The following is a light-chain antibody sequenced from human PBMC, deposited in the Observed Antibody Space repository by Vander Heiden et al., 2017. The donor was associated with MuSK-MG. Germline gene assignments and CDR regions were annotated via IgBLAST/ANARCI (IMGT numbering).Light chain of an antibody. Sequence: HSALTQPRSVSGSPGQSVTISVTGTSSDVGGYNYVSWYQQHPVKAPKLMIYDVSKRPAGVPDRFSGSKSGNTASLTISGRQAEDEADYYCCSYAGSYSRVFGGGTKLTVL. CDR2: DVS. J-gene: IGLJ3*02. V-gene: IGLV2-11*01. CDR1: SSDVGGYNY. CDR3: CSYAGSYSRV.